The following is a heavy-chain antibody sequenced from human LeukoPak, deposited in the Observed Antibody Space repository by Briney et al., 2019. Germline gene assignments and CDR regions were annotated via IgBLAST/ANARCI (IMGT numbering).Heavy chain of an antibody. D-gene: IGHD6-13*01. J-gene: IGHJ4*02. CDR3: ARGSSSWYFRGDDY. CDR1: GFTFSSYG. CDR2: IWYDGSNK. Sequence: GGSLRLSCAASGFTFSSYGMHWVRQAPGKGLEWVAVIWYDGSNKYYADSVKGRFTISRDNSKNTLYLQMNSLRAEGTAVYYCARGSSSWYFRGDDYWGQGTLVTVSS. V-gene: IGHV3-33*01.